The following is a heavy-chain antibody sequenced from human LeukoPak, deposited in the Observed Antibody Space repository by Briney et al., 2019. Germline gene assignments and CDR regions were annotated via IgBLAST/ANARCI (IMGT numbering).Heavy chain of an antibody. D-gene: IGHD3-9*01. Sequence: SETLSLTCTVSGGSISSGGYYWSWIRQHPGKGLEWIGHIYYSGTSFYNPSLTSRVTISVDTSKNQFSLKLTSVNDADTAVYYCARARYVNSFYAFDIWGQGTLVTVSS. CDR2: IYYSGTS. CDR3: ARARYVNSFYAFDI. CDR1: GGSISSGGYY. V-gene: IGHV4-31*03. J-gene: IGHJ3*02.